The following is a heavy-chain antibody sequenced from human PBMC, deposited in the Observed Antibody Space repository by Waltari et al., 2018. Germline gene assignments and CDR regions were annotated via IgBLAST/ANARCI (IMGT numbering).Heavy chain of an antibody. J-gene: IGHJ5*02. CDR3: ARTLLYQGWFDP. CDR1: GFSLSTARMR. V-gene: IGHV2-26*01. CDR2: IFSNDEK. Sequence: QVTWKESGPVLVNPTETLTLTCTVSGFSLSTARMRVSWIRQPPGKALEWLAHIFSNDEKSYSTSLKSRLTISKDTSKSQVVLTMTNMDPVDTATYYCARTLLYQGWFDPWGQGTLVTVSS. D-gene: IGHD2-8*01.